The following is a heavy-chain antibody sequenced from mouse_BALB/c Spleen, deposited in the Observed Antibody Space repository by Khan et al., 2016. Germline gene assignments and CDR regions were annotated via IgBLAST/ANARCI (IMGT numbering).Heavy chain of an antibody. Sequence: EVQLQESGPGLVKPSQSLSLTCTVTGYSITSDYGWNWIRQFPGNKLEWMGYITYSGTTTYNPSLKSRISITRDTSKNQFFLQLNSVTTEDTATYYCARWLDAMDYWGQGTSVTVSS. J-gene: IGHJ4*01. CDR2: ITYSGTT. D-gene: IGHD2-2*01. V-gene: IGHV3-2*02. CDR1: GYSITSDYG. CDR3: ARWLDAMDY.